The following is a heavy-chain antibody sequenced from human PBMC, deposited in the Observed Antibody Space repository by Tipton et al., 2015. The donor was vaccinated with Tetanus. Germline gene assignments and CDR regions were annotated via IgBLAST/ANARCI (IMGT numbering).Heavy chain of an antibody. V-gene: IGHV4-39*02. Sequence: TLSLTCTVSGASISSSRRFDCGWIRQPPGKGLEWIGEISHSENTNYNPSLQSRVTISMNTANNHIYLNLTSVTAADTAVYYCARWRDGFNRALDSWGQGIMVTVSS. D-gene: IGHD5-24*01. CDR3: ARWRDGFNRALDS. CDR1: GASISSSRRFD. CDR2: ISHSENT. J-gene: IGHJ4*02.